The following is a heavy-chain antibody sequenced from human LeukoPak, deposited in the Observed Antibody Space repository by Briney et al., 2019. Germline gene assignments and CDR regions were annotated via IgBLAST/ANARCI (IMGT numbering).Heavy chain of an antibody. CDR1: GFTFSSYA. Sequence: PGRSLRLSCAASGFTFSSYAMPWVRQAPGKGLEWVAVISYDGSNKYYADSVKGRFTISRDNSKNTLYLQMNSLRAEDTAVYYCARGGGYSYGYYFDYWGQGTLVTVSS. D-gene: IGHD5-18*01. CDR2: ISYDGSNK. J-gene: IGHJ4*02. V-gene: IGHV3-30-3*01. CDR3: ARGGGYSYGYYFDY.